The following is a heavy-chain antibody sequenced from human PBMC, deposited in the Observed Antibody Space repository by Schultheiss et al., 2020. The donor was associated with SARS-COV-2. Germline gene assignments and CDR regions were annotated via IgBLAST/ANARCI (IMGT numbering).Heavy chain of an antibody. CDR3: AKDEGYVWGSHFDY. J-gene: IGHJ4*02. V-gene: IGHV3-11*01. CDR2: ISSNGGST. Sequence: GGSLRLSCAASGFTFSDYYMSWIRQAPGKGLEYVSAISSNGGSTYYADSVKGRFTISRDNAKNSLYLQMNSLRAEDTAVYYCAKDEGYVWGSHFDYWGQGTLVTVSS. CDR1: GFTFSDYY. D-gene: IGHD3-16*01.